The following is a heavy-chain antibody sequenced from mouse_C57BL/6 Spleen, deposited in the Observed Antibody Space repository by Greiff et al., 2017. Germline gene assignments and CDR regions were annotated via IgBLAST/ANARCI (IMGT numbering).Heavy chain of an antibody. Sequence: EVKLMESGGGLVKPGGSLKLSCAASGFTFSSYAMSWVRQTPEKRLEWVATISDGGSYTYYPDNVKGRFTISRDNAKNNLYLQRSHLKSEDTAMYYCARDYYGSSHGGFAYWGQGTLVTVSA. CDR1: GFTFSSYA. CDR3: ARDYYGSSHGGFAY. D-gene: IGHD1-1*01. CDR2: ISDGGSYT. V-gene: IGHV5-4*01. J-gene: IGHJ3*01.